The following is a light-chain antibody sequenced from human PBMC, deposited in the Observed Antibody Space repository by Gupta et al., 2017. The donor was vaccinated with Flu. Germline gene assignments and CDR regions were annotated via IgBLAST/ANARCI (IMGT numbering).Light chain of an antibody. CDR2: AA. Sequence: DIQMTQSPSSLSGSVGDRVTITCRASQEISHFLAWYQQRSGKVPKLMIYAATSQVAVRSRFSGSGSGLDLTLSIIRPQPEAVGTYYLRNETTFPFTFGHGTNVDIK. J-gene: IGKJ3*01. CDR1: QEISHF. CDR3: RNETTFPFT. V-gene: IGKV1-27*01.